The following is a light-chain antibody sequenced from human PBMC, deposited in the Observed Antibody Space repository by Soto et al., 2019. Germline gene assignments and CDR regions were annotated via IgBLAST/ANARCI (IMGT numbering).Light chain of an antibody. J-gene: IGKJ3*01. V-gene: IGKV3-15*01. CDR2: GAS. Sequence: EIVLTQSPATLSLSPGDSATLSCRASQSVSSSYLAWYQQKPGQAPRLLIYGASTRATGIPARFSGSGSGTEFTLTISSLQSEDFAVYYCQQYNNWPLFTFGPGTKVDI. CDR1: QSVSSSY. CDR3: QQYNNWPLFT.